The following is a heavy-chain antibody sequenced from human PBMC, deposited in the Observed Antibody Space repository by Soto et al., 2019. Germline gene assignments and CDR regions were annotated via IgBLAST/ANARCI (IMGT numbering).Heavy chain of an antibody. V-gene: IGHV3-30*04. J-gene: IGHJ6*04. CDR1: GFTFSSYA. CDR2: ISYDGRNK. D-gene: IGHD3-22*01. Sequence: GGSLILSCAASGFTFSSYAMHWVRQAPGKGLEWVAVISYDGRNKYYADSVKGRFTISRDNSKNTLYLQMNSLRAEDTAVYYCARDPSLDYYDSSGPYGMDVWGKGTTGTGS. CDR3: ARDPSLDYYDSSGPYGMDV.